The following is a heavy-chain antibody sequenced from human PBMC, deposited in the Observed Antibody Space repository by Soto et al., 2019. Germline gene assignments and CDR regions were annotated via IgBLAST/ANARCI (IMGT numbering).Heavy chain of an antibody. CDR2: INPNSGGT. CDR1: GYTFTSYY. D-gene: IGHD2-2*01. J-gene: IGHJ4*02. CDR3: ARDSCSSTSCYFDY. Sequence: ASVKVSCKASGYTFTSYYMHWVRQAPGQGLEWMGWINPNSGGTNYAQKFQGWVTMTRDTSISTAYMELSRPRSDDTAVYYCARDSCSSTSCYFDYWGQGTLVTVSS. V-gene: IGHV1-2*04.